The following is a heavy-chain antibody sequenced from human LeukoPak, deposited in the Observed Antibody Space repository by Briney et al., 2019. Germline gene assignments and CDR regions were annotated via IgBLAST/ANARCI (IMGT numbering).Heavy chain of an antibody. Sequence: PGGSLRLACAASGFTFSSYAMNWVRQAPGKVLEWVSAIICSGSTTYYADSVKGQFTISRDNSKNTLFLQMKRLRAEATAIYYCERPRIEYCSGGSCFDDFDIWGKGTMVTVSS. J-gene: IGHJ3*02. CDR3: ERPRIEYCSGGSCFDDFDI. D-gene: IGHD2-15*01. CDR2: IICSGSTT. CDR1: GFTFSSYA. V-gene: IGHV3-23*01.